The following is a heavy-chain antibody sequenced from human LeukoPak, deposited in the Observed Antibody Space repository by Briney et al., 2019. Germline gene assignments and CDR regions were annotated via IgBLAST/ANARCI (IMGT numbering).Heavy chain of an antibody. D-gene: IGHD4/OR15-4a*01. J-gene: IGHJ4*02. CDR2: IVPMFGAA. Sequence: ASVKVSCRASGDTFSTYSISWVRQAPGEGLEWMGGIVPMFGAANYAQQFQGRVTITADESTSTTYMELGSLGSEDTAFYYCGTLGNADGAYWGQGTLVTVSS. CDR3: GTLGNADGAY. CDR1: GDTFSTYS. V-gene: IGHV1-69*01.